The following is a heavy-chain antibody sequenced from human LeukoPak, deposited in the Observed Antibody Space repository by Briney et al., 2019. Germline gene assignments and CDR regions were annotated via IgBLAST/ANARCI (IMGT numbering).Heavy chain of an antibody. CDR2: IGTAGDT. Sequence: GGSLRLSCAASGFTFSSYDMHWVRQATGKGLEWVSAIGTAGDTYCPGSVKGRFTISRENAKNSLYLQMNSLRAGDTAVYYCARSGDSSGQWYFDYWGQGTLVTVSS. CDR1: GFTFSSYD. CDR3: ARSGDSSGQWYFDY. V-gene: IGHV3-13*01. D-gene: IGHD3-22*01. J-gene: IGHJ4*02.